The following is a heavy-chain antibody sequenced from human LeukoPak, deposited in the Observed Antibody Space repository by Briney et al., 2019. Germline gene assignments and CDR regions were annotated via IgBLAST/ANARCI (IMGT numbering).Heavy chain of an antibody. J-gene: IGHJ6*03. Sequence: KPSQTLSLTCAVSGGSISSGGYSWSWIRQPPGKGLEWIGYIYYSGSTYYNPSLKSRVTMSVDMSKNQVSLKLTSVTAADTAVYYCARGRWPAASPRGDDYYYYMDVWGKGTTVTISS. V-gene: IGHV4-30-4*07. CDR3: ARGRWPAASPRGDDYYYYMDV. CDR1: GGSISSGGYS. D-gene: IGHD2-2*01. CDR2: IYYSGST.